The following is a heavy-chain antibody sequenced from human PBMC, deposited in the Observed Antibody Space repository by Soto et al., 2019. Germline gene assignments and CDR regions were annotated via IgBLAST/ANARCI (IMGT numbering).Heavy chain of an antibody. CDR2: LSGSGGST. CDR3: AKGDARAFDI. CDR1: GFTFSSYA. V-gene: IGHV3-23*01. J-gene: IGHJ3*02. D-gene: IGHD2-21*02. Sequence: EVQLLESGGGLVQPGGSLRLSCAASGFTFSSYAMSWVRQAPGKGLAWVSALSGSGGSTYYADSVKGRFTTSKDNSKNTLYLQMNSLRAEDTGLCYCAKGDARAFDIWGQGTMVTVSA.